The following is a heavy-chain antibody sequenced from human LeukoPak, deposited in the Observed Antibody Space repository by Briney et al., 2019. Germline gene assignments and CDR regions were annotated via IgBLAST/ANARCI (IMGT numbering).Heavy chain of an antibody. CDR3: ARLGLKVGGPNWFDP. CDR1: GFSFSSNW. D-gene: IGHD3-22*01. J-gene: IGHJ5*02. Sequence: PGGSLRLSCAAPGFSFSSNWMGWVRQAPGKGLEWVAHIKRDGSQKYYLDSVKGRFTISRDNAKNSLYLQMNSLRVEDTAVYYCARLGLKVGGPNWFDPWGQGTLVTVSS. CDR2: IKRDGSQK. V-gene: IGHV3-7*01.